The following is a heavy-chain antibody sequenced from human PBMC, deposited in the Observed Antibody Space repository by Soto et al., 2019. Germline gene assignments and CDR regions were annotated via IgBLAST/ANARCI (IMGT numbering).Heavy chain of an antibody. J-gene: IGHJ3*02. CDR3: ATAYVYDFENSNYYRDAFDI. V-gene: IGHV5-51*01. Sequence: LKISCKASGYSFSFYWIGWVRQMPGKGLEWMAIMYPDDSDIRYSPSFEAHVTISADKSTSTAFLQLSSLKASDTAMYYCATAYVYDFENSNYYRDAFDIWGQGTLVTVSS. CDR2: MYPDDSDI. D-gene: IGHD3-22*01. CDR1: GYSFSFYW.